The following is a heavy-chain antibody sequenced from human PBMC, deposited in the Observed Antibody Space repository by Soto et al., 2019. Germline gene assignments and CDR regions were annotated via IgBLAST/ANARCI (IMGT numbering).Heavy chain of an antibody. CDR2: IYPDESDT. CDR1: GYSFSKYW. D-gene: IGHD5-12*01. V-gene: IGHV5-51*03. J-gene: IGHJ6*02. CDR3: VRMGFSGGGYLSYYYYGMDI. Sequence: EVQLVQSRAEVKEPGESLKISCKGSGYSFSKYWIGWVRQMPGKGLEWMAIIYPDESDTRYSPSFQGQVTISADKSISTAYLQWSSLKASDTAMYYCVRMGFSGGGYLSYYYYGMDIWGQGTTVTVSS.